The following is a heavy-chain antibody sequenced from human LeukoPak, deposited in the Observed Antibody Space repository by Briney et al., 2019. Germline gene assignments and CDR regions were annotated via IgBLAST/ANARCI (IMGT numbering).Heavy chain of an antibody. CDR1: GYSLGKNYY. CDR2: IYGTGST. V-gene: IGHV4-38-2*01. J-gene: IGHJ4*02. Sequence: PSETLSLTCAVSGYSLGKNYYWGWIRQPPGKGLEWIGRIYGTGSTSYNPSLMNRVTMSVDTSKNHFSLKLTSVTAADTAVYYGARYDSRGSASTRFDYWGQGILVTISS. D-gene: IGHD3-16*01. CDR3: ARYDSRGSASTRFDY.